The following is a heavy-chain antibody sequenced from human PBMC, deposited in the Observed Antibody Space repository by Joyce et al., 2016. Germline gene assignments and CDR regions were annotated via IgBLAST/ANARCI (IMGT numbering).Heavy chain of an antibody. V-gene: IGHV3-30*03. CDR3: ARALGWDSNSCHDY. Sequence: QVQLVESGGGGVQHGRPLRVSCAASGFTFSNYGSHWVRPAPGKGLGWVAVISYNGINKDYVDSVKGRFTISRDNSKNTLYLQMNSLRPEDTAVYYCARALGWDSNSCHDYWGQGTLVTVSS. CDR1: GFTFSNYG. J-gene: IGHJ4*02. D-gene: IGHD6-13*01. CDR2: ISYNGINK.